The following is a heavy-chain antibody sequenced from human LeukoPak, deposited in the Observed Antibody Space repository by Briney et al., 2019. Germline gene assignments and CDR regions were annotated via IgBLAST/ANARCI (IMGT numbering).Heavy chain of an antibody. CDR2: IIPIFCTA. Sequence: SVKVSCKASGGTFSSYAISWVRQAPGQGLEWMGGIIPIFCTANYAQKFQGRVTITADESTSTAYMELSSLRSEDTAVYYCARGVEPEYYDSSGYYAAALGYWGQGTLVTVSS. V-gene: IGHV1-69*13. D-gene: IGHD3-22*01. CDR1: GGTFSSYA. J-gene: IGHJ4*02. CDR3: ARGVEPEYYDSSGYYAAALGY.